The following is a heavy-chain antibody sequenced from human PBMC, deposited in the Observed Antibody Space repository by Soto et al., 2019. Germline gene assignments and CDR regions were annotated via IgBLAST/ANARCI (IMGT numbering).Heavy chain of an antibody. Sequence: GGSLRLSCPASGFTFSSYSMNWVRQAPGKGLEWVSSISSSSSYIYYADSVKGRFTISRGNAKNSLYLQMNSLRAEHTAVYYCARDRRGXGTAMVEYYYYYYGMDVWGQGTTVTVSS. V-gene: IGHV3-21*01. CDR3: ARDRRGXGTAMVEYYYYYYGMDV. CDR1: GFTFSSYS. CDR2: ISSSSSYI. J-gene: IGHJ6*02. D-gene: IGHD5-18*01.